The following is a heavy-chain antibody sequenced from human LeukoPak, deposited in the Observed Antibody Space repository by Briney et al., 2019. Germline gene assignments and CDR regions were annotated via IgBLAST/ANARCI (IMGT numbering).Heavy chain of an antibody. CDR1: GFTFSSYA. Sequence: GGSLRLSCAASGFTFSSYAMSWVRQAPGKGLEWVSAISGSGDNTYYADSVKGRFTVSRDNSKDTLYLQMNSLRADGTAVYYCAKAFSGGKWTPDYWGQGTLVTVSS. V-gene: IGHV3-23*01. CDR3: AKAFSGGKWTPDY. CDR2: ISGSGDNT. J-gene: IGHJ4*02. D-gene: IGHD3-3*02.